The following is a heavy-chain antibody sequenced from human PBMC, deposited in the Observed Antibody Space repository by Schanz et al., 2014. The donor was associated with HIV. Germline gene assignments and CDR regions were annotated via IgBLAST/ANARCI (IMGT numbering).Heavy chain of an antibody. V-gene: IGHV1-69*13. D-gene: IGHD4-4*01. J-gene: IGHJ4*02. Sequence: QGQLLQSGAEVKKPGASVKVSCKVSGYTLTEPAMHWVRQAPGKGLEWMGGIIPMFGSANYAQKFLGRVTISADESTYTAYMELSNLRSEDTAVYYCAVHAEGTLLVITLDYWGQGTPVTVSS. CDR3: AVHAEGTLLVITLDY. CDR2: IIPMFGSA. CDR1: GYTLTEPA.